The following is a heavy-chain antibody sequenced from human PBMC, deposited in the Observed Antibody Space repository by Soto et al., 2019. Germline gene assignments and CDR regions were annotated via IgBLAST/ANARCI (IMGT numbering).Heavy chain of an antibody. Sequence: GSLRLSCAASGFTFSDHYMDWVRQAPGKGLEWVGRTRNKANSYTTEYAASVKGRFTISRDDSKNSLYLQMNSLKTEDTAVYYCARVSSKWAYFDYWGQGTLVTVSS. CDR1: GFTFSDHY. CDR2: TRNKANSYTT. CDR3: ARVSSKWAYFDY. J-gene: IGHJ4*02. V-gene: IGHV3-72*01. D-gene: IGHD1-26*01.